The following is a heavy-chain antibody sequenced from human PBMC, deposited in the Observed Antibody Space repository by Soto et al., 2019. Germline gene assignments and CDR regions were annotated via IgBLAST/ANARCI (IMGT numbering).Heavy chain of an antibody. CDR1: GFIFSSYG. J-gene: IGHJ4*02. Sequence: VQLVESGGGVVQPGGSLRLSCAASGFIFSSYGMHWVRQAPGKGLQWVAVVWYDGSNTYYADSVKGRFTISRDNSTNTLYLQLNSLRADDTAVYYCGRGLRAAAGRDYFHYWGQGTLVTVSS. D-gene: IGHD6-13*01. V-gene: IGHV3-33*01. CDR3: GRGLRAAAGRDYFHY. CDR2: VWYDGSNT.